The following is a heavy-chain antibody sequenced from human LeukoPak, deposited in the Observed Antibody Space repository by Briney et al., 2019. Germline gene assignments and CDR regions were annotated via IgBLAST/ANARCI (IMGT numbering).Heavy chain of an antibody. V-gene: IGHV3-23*01. CDR3: AKATRGYSSGFLDY. D-gene: IGHD6-19*01. J-gene: IGHJ4*02. Sequence: GGSLRLSCSASGFTFSSYAMNWVRQAPGKGLEWVSAISGSGGSTYYADSVKGRFTISRDNSKNTLYLQMNSLRAEDTAVYYCAKATRGYSSGFLDYWGQGTLVTVSS. CDR1: GFTFSSYA. CDR2: ISGSGGST.